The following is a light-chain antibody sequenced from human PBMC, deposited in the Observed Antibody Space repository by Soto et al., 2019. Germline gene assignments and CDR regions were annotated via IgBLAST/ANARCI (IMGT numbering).Light chain of an antibody. CDR3: SVFTGTTHV. CDR1: SSDVGGNKY. Sequence: QSALTQPASVSGSPGQSITISCTGTSSDVGGNKYVSWYQHYPGKAPKLMICDVSNRPSGVSNRFSGSKSGNTASLTISGLQAEFEADYYCSVFTGTTHVVGPGTKVT. CDR2: DVS. V-gene: IGLV2-14*03. J-gene: IGLJ1*01.